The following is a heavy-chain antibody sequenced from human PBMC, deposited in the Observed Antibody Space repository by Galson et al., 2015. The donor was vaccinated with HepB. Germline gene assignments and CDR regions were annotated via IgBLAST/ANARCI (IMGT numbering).Heavy chain of an antibody. Sequence: SLRLSCAASGFTFNNYVMNWVRQSPGKGLEWVSSISGSGGSTYYGGSVKGRFTISRDNSRNTVFLQMNRLRAADTAVYYCARNSGSNWFVPYHFDSWGQGTLVTVSS. V-gene: IGHV3-23*01. J-gene: IGHJ4*02. D-gene: IGHD6-13*01. CDR3: ARNSGSNWFVPYHFDS. CDR1: GFTFNNYV. CDR2: ISGSGGST.